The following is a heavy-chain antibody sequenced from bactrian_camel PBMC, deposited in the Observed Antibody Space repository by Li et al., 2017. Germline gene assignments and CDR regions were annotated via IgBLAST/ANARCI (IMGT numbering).Heavy chain of an antibody. V-gene: IGHV3-3*01. D-gene: IGHD5*01. CDR2: IRRSGGET. CDR1: GHSRGSNC. CDR3: AAGYCPYGLARPPDRAYTN. Sequence: HVQLVESGGGLVQSGGSLRLSCVVSGHSRGSNCVGWYRLPPGRAPAEREGIAAIRRSGGETWYAGSVKGRFTISQDSARNTVYLQMNSLKPEDTAMYYCAAGYCPYGLARPPDRAYTNWGQGTQVTVS. J-gene: IGHJ4*01.